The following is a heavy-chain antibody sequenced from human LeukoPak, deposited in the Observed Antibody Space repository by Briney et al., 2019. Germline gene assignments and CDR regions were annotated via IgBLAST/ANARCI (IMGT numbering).Heavy chain of an antibody. J-gene: IGHJ4*02. V-gene: IGHV3-23*01. CDR3: AKDAPDIVVVVAAGYYFDY. CDR2: ISGSGGST. D-gene: IGHD2-15*01. CDR1: GFTFSSYA. Sequence: GGSLRLSCAASGFTFSSYAMSWVRQAPGKGQEWVSAISGSGGSTYYADSVKGRFTISRDNSKNTLYLQMNSLRAEDTAVYYCAKDAPDIVVVVAAGYYFDYWGQGTLVTVSS.